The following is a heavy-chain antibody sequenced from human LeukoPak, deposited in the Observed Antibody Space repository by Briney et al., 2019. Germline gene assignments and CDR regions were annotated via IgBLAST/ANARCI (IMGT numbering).Heavy chain of an antibody. CDR2: IWYDGSNK. J-gene: IGHJ4*02. CDR1: GFTFSSYG. Sequence: PGGSLRLSCAASGFTFSSYGMHWVRQAPGKGLEWVAVIWYDGSNKYYADSVKGRFTISRDNSKSTLYLQMNSLRAEDTAVYYCARSYGWDGYNLDWGQGTLVTVSS. V-gene: IGHV3-33*01. CDR3: ARSYGWDGYNLD. D-gene: IGHD5-24*01.